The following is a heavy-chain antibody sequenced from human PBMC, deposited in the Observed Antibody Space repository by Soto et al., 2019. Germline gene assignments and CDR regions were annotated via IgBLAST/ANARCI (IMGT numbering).Heavy chain of an antibody. CDR2: ISGSGGST. V-gene: IGHV3-23*01. Sequence: GGSLRLSCAASGFTFSSYAMSWVRQAPGKGLEWVSAISGSGGSTYYADSVKGRFTISRDNSKNTLYLQMNSLRVEDTAVYYCAKSSSMVRGVIHYWGQGTLVTVSS. D-gene: IGHD3-10*01. CDR3: AKSSSMVRGVIHY. CDR1: GFTFSSYA. J-gene: IGHJ4*02.